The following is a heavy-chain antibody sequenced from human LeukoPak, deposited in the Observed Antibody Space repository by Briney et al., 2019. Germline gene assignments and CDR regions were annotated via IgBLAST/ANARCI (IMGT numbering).Heavy chain of an antibody. CDR2: ISGSGGST. J-gene: IGHJ6*03. Sequence: ASVKVSCKASGYTFSSYAMSWVRQAPGKGLEWVSAISGSGGSTYYADSVKGRFTISRDNSKNTLYLQMNSLRAEDTAVYYCAKDRSFGEILNYYMDVWGKGTTVTVSS. V-gene: IGHV3-23*01. D-gene: IGHD3-10*01. CDR3: AKDRSFGEILNYYMDV. CDR1: GYTFSSYA.